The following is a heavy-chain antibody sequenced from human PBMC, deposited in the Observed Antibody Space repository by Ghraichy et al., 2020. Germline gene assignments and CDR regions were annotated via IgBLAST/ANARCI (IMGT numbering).Heavy chain of an antibody. CDR3: ARERREATIMLGDY. J-gene: IGHJ4*02. Sequence: GGSLRLSCAASGFTFSSYAMHWVRQAPGKGLEWVAVDGNNKYYADSVKGRFTVSRDNSKNTLYLQMKSLKAEDTAVYYFARERREATIMLGDYWGRGTLVTVSS. V-gene: IGHV3-30-3*01. CDR1: GFTFSSYA. D-gene: IGHD1-26*01. CDR2: DGNNK.